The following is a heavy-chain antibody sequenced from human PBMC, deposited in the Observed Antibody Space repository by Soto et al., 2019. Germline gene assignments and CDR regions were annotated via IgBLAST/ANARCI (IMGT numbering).Heavy chain of an antibody. Sequence: PSGTLSLTCAVYGGCVNGYYWSWIRQHPGKGLEWIGEINHSGSTNYNPSLKSRVTISVDTSKNQFSLKLSSVTAADTAVYYCARGGYSSGWTVYYYYYGMDVWGQGTTVTLSS. CDR1: GGCVNGYY. D-gene: IGHD6-19*01. CDR3: ARGGYSSGWTVYYYYYGMDV. J-gene: IGHJ6*02. V-gene: IGHV4-34*01. CDR2: INHSGST.